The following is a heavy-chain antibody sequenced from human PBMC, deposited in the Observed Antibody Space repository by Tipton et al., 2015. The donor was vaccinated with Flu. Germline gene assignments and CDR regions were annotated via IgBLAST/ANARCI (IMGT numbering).Heavy chain of an antibody. CDR3: PTSDGGYDSPYGH. D-gene: IGHD5-12*01. Sequence: SLRLSCAATGMTFSNYGFNWVRLAPGKGLEWVAAISHDGKNACYSESVKGRFTTSRDDSKSVMYLQMNRLSPEDTAVYYCPTSDGGYDSPYGHRGHRTLVAVAS. CDR2: ISHDGKNA. CDR1: GMTFSNYG. V-gene: IGHV3-30*03. J-gene: IGHJ4*03.